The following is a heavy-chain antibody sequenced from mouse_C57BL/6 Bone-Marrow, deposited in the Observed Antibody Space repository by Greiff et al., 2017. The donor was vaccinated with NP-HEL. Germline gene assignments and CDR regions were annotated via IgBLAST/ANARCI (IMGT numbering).Heavy chain of an antibody. D-gene: IGHD1-1*01. CDR3: ARYDYYGSSYYFDY. CDR1: GYTFTSYW. J-gene: IGHJ2*01. V-gene: IGHV1-64*01. CDR2: IHPNSGST. Sequence: QVQLQQPGAELVKPGASVKLSCKASGYTFTSYWMHWVKQRPGQGLEWIGMIHPNSGSTNYNEKFKSKATLTVDKSSSTAYMQLSSLTSEDSAVYYCARYDYYGSSYYFDYWGQGTTLTVSS.